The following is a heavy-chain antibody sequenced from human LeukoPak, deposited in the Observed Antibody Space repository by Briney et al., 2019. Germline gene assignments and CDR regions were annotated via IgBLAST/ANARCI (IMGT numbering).Heavy chain of an antibody. D-gene: IGHD4-17*01. CDR2: IKQDGSAK. CDR3: ARDLSSGISDYGDGG. V-gene: IGHV3-7*05. J-gene: IGHJ4*02. Sequence: GGSLRLSCTASGFTFSSNWMSWVRQAPGKGLEWVANIKQDGSAKYYVDSVKGRFTISRDNAKNSLYLQMNSLRAEDTAVYYCARDLSSGISDYGDGGWGQGTLVTVSS. CDR1: GFTFSSNW.